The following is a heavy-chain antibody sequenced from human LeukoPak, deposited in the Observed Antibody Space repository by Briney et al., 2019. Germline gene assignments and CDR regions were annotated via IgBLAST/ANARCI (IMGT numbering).Heavy chain of an antibody. J-gene: IGHJ4*02. D-gene: IGHD2-21*02. V-gene: IGHV1-69*04. CDR1: GGTFSSYA. CDR3: ARVLAYCGGDCYSSDFDY. Sequence: SVKVSCKASGGTFSSYAISWVRQAPGQGLEWMGRIIPILGIANYAQKFQGRVTITADKSTSTAYMELSSLRSEDTAVYYCARVLAYCGGDCYSSDFDYWGQGTLVTVSS. CDR2: IIPILGIA.